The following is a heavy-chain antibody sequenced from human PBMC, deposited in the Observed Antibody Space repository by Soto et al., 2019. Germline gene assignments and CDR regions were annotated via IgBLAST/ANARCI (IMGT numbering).Heavy chain of an antibody. CDR3: AKDPIVVVQPRLFDY. CDR2: ISGSGGST. J-gene: IGHJ4*02. V-gene: IGHV3-23*01. Sequence: EVQLLESGGGLVQPGGSLRLSCAASGFTFSSYAMSWVRQAPGKGLEWVSAISGSGGSTYYADSVKGRFTIYRDNSKNTLYLQMNSLRAADTAVYYCAKDPIVVVQPRLFDYWGQGTLVTVSS. CDR1: GFTFSSYA. D-gene: IGHD3-22*01.